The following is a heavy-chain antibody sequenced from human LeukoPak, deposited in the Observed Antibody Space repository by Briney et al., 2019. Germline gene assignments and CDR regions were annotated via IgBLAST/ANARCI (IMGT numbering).Heavy chain of an antibody. CDR1: GFTVSSNY. V-gene: IGHV3-66*01. CDR2: IYSGGST. J-gene: IGHJ4*02. Sequence: PGGSLRLSCAASGFTVSSNYMSWVRQAPGKGLEWVSVIYSGGSTYYADSVKGRFTISRDNSKNTLYLQMNSLRAEDTAVYYCARDAYCGGDCYINYWGQGTLVTVSS. D-gene: IGHD2-21*02. CDR3: ARDAYCGGDCYINY.